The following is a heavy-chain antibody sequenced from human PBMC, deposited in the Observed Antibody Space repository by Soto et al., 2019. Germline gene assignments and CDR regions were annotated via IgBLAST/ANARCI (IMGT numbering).Heavy chain of an antibody. Sequence: SVKVFCKASGYTFNSYGMRWVPQAPGQGLEWMGWISPYNGNTNYAQKLQGRVTMTTDTSTRTAYMELRSLRSNDTAVYYRARDLEVVPAAMGAYWEQGTRVIVCS. D-gene: IGHD2-2*01. CDR3: ARDLEVVPAAMGAY. J-gene: IGHJ4*02. CDR1: GYTFNSYG. V-gene: IGHV1-18*01. CDR2: ISPYNGNT.